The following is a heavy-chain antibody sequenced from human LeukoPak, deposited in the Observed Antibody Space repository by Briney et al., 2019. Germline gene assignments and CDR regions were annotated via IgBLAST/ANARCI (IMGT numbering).Heavy chain of an antibody. CDR1: GFTFSNAW. CDR3: TTSLRYFELLDY. CDR2: IKSKTDGGTT. V-gene: IGHV3-15*01. J-gene: IGHJ4*02. D-gene: IGHD3-9*01. Sequence: GGSLRLSCAASGFTFSNAWMSWVRQAPGKGLEWVGRIKSKTDGGTTDYAAPVKGRFTISRDDSKNTLYLQMNSLKTEDTAVYYCTTSLRYFELLDYWGQGTLVAVSS.